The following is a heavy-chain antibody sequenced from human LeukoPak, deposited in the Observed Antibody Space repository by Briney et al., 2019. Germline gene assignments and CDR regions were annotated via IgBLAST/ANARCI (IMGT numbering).Heavy chain of an antibody. V-gene: IGHV3-74*01. CDR3: ARDFVIVETPADGFDR. CDR1: GFTFSNYW. Sequence: GGSLRLSCVASGFTFSNYWMHWVRQAPGKGLVWVSRITPDGTYTNYADSVKGRFTISRDNAKKTLYLQMNRLRAEDTAVYYCARDFVIVETPADGFDRWGQGTLVTVSS. D-gene: IGHD2-21*01. J-gene: IGHJ4*02. CDR2: ITPDGTYT.